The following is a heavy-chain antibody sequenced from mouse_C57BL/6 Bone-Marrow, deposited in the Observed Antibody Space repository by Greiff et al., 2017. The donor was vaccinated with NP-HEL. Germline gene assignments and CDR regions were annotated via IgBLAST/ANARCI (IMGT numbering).Heavy chain of an antibody. J-gene: IGHJ3*01. D-gene: IGHD1-1*01. CDR1: GFTFSDYY. V-gene: IGHV5-12*01. CDR2: ISNGGGST. Sequence: EVNVVESGGGLVQPGGSLKLSCAASGFTFSDYYMYWVRQTPEKRLEWVAYISNGGGSTYYPDTVKGRFTISRDNAKNTLYLQMSRLKSEDTAMYYCARQDYYGSHAWFAYWGQGTLVTVSA. CDR3: ARQDYYGSHAWFAY.